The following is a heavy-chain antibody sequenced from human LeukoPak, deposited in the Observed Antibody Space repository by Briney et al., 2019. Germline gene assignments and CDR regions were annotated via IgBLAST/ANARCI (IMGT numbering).Heavy chain of an antibody. CDR3: ATGYYGDFGY. J-gene: IGHJ4*02. Sequence: SETLSLTCTVSGGSISSYYWSWIRQPPGKGLEWIGNIYYTGSTNYNPSLKSRVTISVDTSKNQFSLKLSSVTAADTAVYYCATGYYGDFGYWGQGTLVTVSS. V-gene: IGHV4-59*08. D-gene: IGHD3-3*01. CDR2: IYYTGST. CDR1: GGSISSYY.